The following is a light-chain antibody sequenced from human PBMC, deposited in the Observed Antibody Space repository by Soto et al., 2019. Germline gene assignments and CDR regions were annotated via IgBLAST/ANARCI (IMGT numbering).Light chain of an antibody. CDR1: QSVSSN. Sequence: EIVMTQSPATLSVSPGERATLSCRASQSVSSNLAWYQQKPGQAPRLLIYGASTRATGIPARFSGSGSGTDPTLTISHLLSEDFSLYHCKLYYNCFPLTFGGGTKVEIQ. CDR2: GAS. J-gene: IGKJ4*01. CDR3: KLYYNCFPLT. V-gene: IGKV3-15*01.